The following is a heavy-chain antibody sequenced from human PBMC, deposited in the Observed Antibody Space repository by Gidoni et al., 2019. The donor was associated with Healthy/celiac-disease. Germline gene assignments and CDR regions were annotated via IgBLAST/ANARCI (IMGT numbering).Heavy chain of an antibody. J-gene: IGHJ4*02. CDR1: GFTFSSYA. CDR3: AQPELGMEDY. Sequence: QVQLVESGGGVVQPGRSLRLSCSASGFTFSSYAMHWVRQAPGKGLEWVAVISDDASNKYYADSGKGRFTISRDNSKNTLYLQMNSLRAEDTAVYYCAQPELGMEDYWGQGTLVTVSS. CDR2: ISDDASNK. V-gene: IGHV3-30*03. D-gene: IGHD7-27*01.